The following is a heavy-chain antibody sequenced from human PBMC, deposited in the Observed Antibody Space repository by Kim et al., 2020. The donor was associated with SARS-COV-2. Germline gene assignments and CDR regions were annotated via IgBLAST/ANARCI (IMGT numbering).Heavy chain of an antibody. Sequence: GESLKISCKGSGYSFTSYWIGWVRQMPGKGLEWMGIIYPGDSDTRYSPSFQGQVTIAADKSISTASLQWSSLKASDTAMYYCARHRYSSSWPYYYYGMDVWGQGTTVTVSS. J-gene: IGHJ6*02. D-gene: IGHD6-13*01. CDR1: GYSFTSYW. CDR3: ARHRYSSSWPYYYYGMDV. V-gene: IGHV5-51*01. CDR2: IYPGDSDT.